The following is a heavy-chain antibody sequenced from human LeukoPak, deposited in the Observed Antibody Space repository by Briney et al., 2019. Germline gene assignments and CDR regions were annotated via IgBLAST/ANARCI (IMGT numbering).Heavy chain of an antibody. CDR1: GGTFSSYA. V-gene: IGHV1-69*05. J-gene: IGHJ5*02. D-gene: IGHD1-26*01. CDR2: IIPIFGTA. Sequence: SVKVSCKASGGTFSSYAISWVRQAPGQGLEWMGGIIPIFGTANYAQKFQGRVTITTDESTSTAYMELSSLRSEDTAVYYCARAPSHSGNYIYNWFDPWGQGTLVTVSS. CDR3: ARAPSHSGNYIYNWFDP.